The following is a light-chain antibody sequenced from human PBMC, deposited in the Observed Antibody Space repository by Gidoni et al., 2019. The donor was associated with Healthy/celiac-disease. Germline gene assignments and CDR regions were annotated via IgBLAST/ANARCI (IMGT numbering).Light chain of an antibody. CDR3: MQAIRTPLT. J-gene: IGKJ4*01. V-gene: IGKV2-28*01. Sequence: DTVMTQSPLSLPVTPGEPASSSCRSSQCLLHSNGYNYLDWYLRKPGQSPQLLIYLGSNRASGVPDRFSGSGSGTDFTLKISRVEAEDVGVYYCMQAIRTPLTFXGXTKVDIK. CDR1: QCLLHSNGYNY. CDR2: LGS.